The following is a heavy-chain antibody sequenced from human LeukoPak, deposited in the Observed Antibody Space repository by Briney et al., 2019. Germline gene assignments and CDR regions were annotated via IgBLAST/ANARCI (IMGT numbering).Heavy chain of an antibody. CDR1: GLTFSSYG. CDR2: ISNDGSNK. Sequence: GGSLRLSCAASGLTFSSYGMHWVRQAPGKGLEWVAVISNDGSNKYYADSVKGRFTISRDNSKNTLYLQMNSLRAEDTAVYYCAKDSRWGSRVYYYDDMDVWGQGTTVTVSS. J-gene: IGHJ6*02. V-gene: IGHV3-30*18. CDR3: AKDSRWGSRVYYYDDMDV. D-gene: IGHD6-13*01.